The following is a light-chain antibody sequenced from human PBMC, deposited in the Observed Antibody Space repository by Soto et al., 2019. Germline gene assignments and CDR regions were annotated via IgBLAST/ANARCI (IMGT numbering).Light chain of an antibody. CDR2: GSS. Sequence: EIVLTQSPGTLSLSPGERATLSCRASQSVSSGYLAWYQQKPGQAPRLLIYGSSSRATGTPDRFSGSGSGTDFTLTVSRLEPEDFAVYYCQQYGTSPQTFGHGTKV. CDR1: QSVSSGY. CDR3: QQYGTSPQT. J-gene: IGKJ1*01. V-gene: IGKV3-20*01.